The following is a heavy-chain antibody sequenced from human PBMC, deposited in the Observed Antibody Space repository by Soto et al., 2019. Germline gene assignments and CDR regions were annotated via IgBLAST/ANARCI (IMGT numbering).Heavy chain of an antibody. V-gene: IGHV4-38-2*02. D-gene: IGHD6-13*01. CDR3: AREEGSSWLNYYYYYGMDV. J-gene: IGHJ6*02. Sequence: KPSETLSLTCAVSVYSISSGYYWGFIRQPPGKGLEWIGSIYHSGSTYYSPSLKSRVTISVDTSKNQFSLKLSSVTAADTAVYYCAREEGSSWLNYYYYYGMDVWGQGTTVTVSS. CDR2: IYHSGST. CDR1: VYSISSGYY.